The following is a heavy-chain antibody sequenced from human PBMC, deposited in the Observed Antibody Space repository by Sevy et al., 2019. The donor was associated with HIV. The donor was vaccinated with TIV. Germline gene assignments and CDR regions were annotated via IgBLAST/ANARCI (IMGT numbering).Heavy chain of an antibody. CDR3: TRRSTQSYSGSDY. CDR2: ISGSGGST. D-gene: IGHD3-10*01. J-gene: IGHJ4*02. V-gene: IGHV3-23*01. Sequence: GGSLRLSCAASGFTFSSYAMSWVRQAPGKGLEWVSAISGSGGSTYYADSVKGRFTISRDNSKNTLYLQMNSLKIEDTAIYYCTRRSTQSYSGSDYWGQGTVVTVSS. CDR1: GFTFSSYA.